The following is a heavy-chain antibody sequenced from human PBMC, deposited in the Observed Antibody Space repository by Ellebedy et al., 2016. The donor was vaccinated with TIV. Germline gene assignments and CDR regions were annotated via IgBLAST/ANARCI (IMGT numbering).Heavy chain of an antibody. J-gene: IGHJ4*02. CDR2: IYYSGST. CDR1: GGSISSYY. D-gene: IGHD5-12*01. CDR3: ARALSVSIDATPVYYFDY. V-gene: IGHV4-59*01. Sequence: SETLSLTCTVSGGSISSYYWSWIRQPPGKGLEWIGYIYYSGSTNYNPSLKSRVTISVDTSKNQFSLKLSSVTAADTAVYYCARALSVSIDATPVYYFDYWGQGTLVTVSS.